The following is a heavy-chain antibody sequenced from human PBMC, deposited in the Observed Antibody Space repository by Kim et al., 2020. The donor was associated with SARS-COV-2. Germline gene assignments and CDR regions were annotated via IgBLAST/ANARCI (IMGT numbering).Heavy chain of an antibody. J-gene: IGHJ4*02. CDR2: ISYDGSNK. Sequence: GGSLRLSCAASGFTFSSYGMHWVRQAPGKGLEWVAVISYDGSNKYYADSVKGRFTISRDNSKNTLYLQMNSLRAEDTAVYYCAKVSSVGATTVRGNGYFDYWGQGTLVTVSS. V-gene: IGHV3-30*18. D-gene: IGHD1-26*01. CDR3: AKVSSVGATTVRGNGYFDY. CDR1: GFTFSSYG.